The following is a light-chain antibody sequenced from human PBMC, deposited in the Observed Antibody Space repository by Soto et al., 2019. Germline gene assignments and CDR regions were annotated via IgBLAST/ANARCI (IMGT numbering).Light chain of an antibody. V-gene: IGKV3-15*01. CDR2: GAS. Sequence: ELVMTQSPATLSVSPGERATLSCRASQSVSSNVAWYQQKPGQAPRLLVYGASTKASRIPVRFSGSGSGTEFTLTISSLQSEDFVVYYCQQYNDWPQTFGQGTRWIS. CDR3: QQYNDWPQT. CDR1: QSVSSN. J-gene: IGKJ1*01.